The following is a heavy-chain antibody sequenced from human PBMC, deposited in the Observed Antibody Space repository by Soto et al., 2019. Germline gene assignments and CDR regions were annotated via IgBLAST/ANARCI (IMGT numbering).Heavy chain of an antibody. V-gene: IGHV3-23*01. CDR2: ISGSGGTT. J-gene: IGHJ6*02. D-gene: IGHD3-3*01. Sequence: GGSLRLSCVASGFTFENYAMSWVRQAPGKGLEWVSAISGSGGTTYYSDSVKGRFTISRDNSKNTVYLQMNDLRVEDAAEYFCAKDSWAIFGVPAGEYYAMDVWGQGTTVTVSS. CDR1: GFTFENYA. CDR3: AKDSWAIFGVPAGEYYAMDV.